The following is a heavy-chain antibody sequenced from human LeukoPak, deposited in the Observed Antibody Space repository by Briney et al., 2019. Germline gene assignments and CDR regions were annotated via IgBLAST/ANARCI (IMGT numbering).Heavy chain of an antibody. CDR3: ARRVAVAGNYYFDY. V-gene: IGHV4-59*08. CDR1: GGSISSYY. CDR2: MYYSGIT. J-gene: IGHJ4*02. Sequence: SETLSLTCTVSGGSISSYYWSWFRQPPGKGLEWRGYMYYSGITNYNPSLKSRVTISVDTSKNQFSLKLSSVTAADTAVYYCARRVAVAGNYYFDYWGQGTLVTVSA. D-gene: IGHD6-19*01.